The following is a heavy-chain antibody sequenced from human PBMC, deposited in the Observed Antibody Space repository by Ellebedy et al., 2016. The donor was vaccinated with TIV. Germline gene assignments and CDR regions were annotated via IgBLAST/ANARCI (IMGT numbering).Heavy chain of an antibody. CDR3: ARRKVRSGPAFDY. D-gene: IGHD3-10*01. Sequence: MPSETLSLTCTVSGASISSYSWAWIRQPPGMGLDYIGYFSYTGSTNYSPSLNSRVSISVDTSKNQFSRKLSSVTAADTAVYYCARRKVRSGPAFDYWGQGTLVTVSS. V-gene: IGHV4-59*08. CDR1: GASISSYS. J-gene: IGHJ4*02. CDR2: FSYTGST.